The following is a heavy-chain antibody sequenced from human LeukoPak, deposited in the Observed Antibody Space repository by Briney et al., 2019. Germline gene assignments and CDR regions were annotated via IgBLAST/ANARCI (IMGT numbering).Heavy chain of an antibody. CDR2: IIPIFGTA. Sequence: ASVKVSCKASGGTFSSYAISWVRQAPGLGLEWMGGIIPIFGTANYAQKFQGRVTITADESTSTAYMELSSLRSEDTAVYYCARRGFSSSWPYNLDYWGQGTLVTVSS. V-gene: IGHV1-69*13. J-gene: IGHJ4*02. CDR3: ARRGFSSSWPYNLDY. CDR1: GGTFSSYA. D-gene: IGHD6-13*01.